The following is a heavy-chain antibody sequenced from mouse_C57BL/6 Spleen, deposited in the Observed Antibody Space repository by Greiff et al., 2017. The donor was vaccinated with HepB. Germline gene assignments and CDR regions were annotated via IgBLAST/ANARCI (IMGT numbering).Heavy chain of an antibody. CDR1: GYTFTSYW. CDR3: ARSGVYDYDDWFAY. V-gene: IGHV1-72*01. J-gene: IGHJ3*01. D-gene: IGHD2-4*01. CDR2: IDPNSGGT. Sequence: QVQLQQPGAELVKPGASVKLSCKASGYTFTSYWMHWVKQRPGRGLEWIGRIDPNSGGTKYNEKFKSKATLTVDKPSSTAYMQLSSLTSEESAVYYCARSGVYDYDDWFAYWGQGTLVTVSA.